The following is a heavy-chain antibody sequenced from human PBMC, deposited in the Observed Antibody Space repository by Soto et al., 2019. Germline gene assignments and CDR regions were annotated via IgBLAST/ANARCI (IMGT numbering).Heavy chain of an antibody. D-gene: IGHD3-3*01. CDR2: IRYSGST. J-gene: IGHJ3*02. V-gene: IGHV4-59*01. Sequence: QVQLQESGPGLVKPSETLSLTCTVSGGSIGNYYWSWIRQPPGKGLELIGYIRYSGSTWYNPSLKSRVTISVDKSRNQFSLNLSSVTAADTAVYFCAKNLYGYYVNPDIWGQGTMVTVSS. CDR1: GGSIGNYY. CDR3: AKNLYGYYVNPDI.